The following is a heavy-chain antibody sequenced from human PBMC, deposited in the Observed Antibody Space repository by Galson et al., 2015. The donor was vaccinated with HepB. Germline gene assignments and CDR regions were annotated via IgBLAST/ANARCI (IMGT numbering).Heavy chain of an antibody. Sequence: SVKVSCKASGYTFTGYYMHWVRQAPGQGLEWMGWINPNSGGTNYAQKFQGRVTMTRDTSISTAYMELSRLGSDDTAVYHCASGLIDYYDSSGLKLDYWGQGTLVTVSS. CDR2: INPNSGGT. V-gene: IGHV1-2*02. CDR3: ASGLIDYYDSSGLKLDY. CDR1: GYTFTGYY. D-gene: IGHD3-22*01. J-gene: IGHJ4*02.